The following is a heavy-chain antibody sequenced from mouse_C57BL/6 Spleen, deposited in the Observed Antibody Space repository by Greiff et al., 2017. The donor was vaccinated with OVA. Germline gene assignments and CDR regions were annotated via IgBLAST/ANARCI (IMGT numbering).Heavy chain of an antibody. V-gene: IGHV1-64*01. CDR2: IHPNSGST. D-gene: IGHD2-12*01. J-gene: IGHJ2*01. Sequence: QVQLQQPGAELVKPGASVKLSCKASGYTFTSYWMHWVKQRPGQGLEWIGMIHPNSGSTNYNEKFKSKATLTVDKSSSTAYMQRSSLTSEDSAVYYCARSSSYDVYFDYWGQGTTLTVSS. CDR3: ARSSSYDVYFDY. CDR1: GYTFTSYW.